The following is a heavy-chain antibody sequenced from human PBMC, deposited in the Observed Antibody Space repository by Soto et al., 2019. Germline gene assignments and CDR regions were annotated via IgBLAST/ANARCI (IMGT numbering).Heavy chain of an antibody. CDR1: GITFSSYG. CDR3: ARGGPYSYSNCWFCDY. V-gene: IGHV3-33*01. D-gene: IGHD6-13*01. CDR2: ISYDGNNK. Sequence: GGSLRLSSAASGITFSSYGMHWVRQAPGKGLEWVAAISYDGNNKYYADSVKGRFTISRDKSKNTLDLQMNILRVEDTDVSYCARGGPYSYSNCWFCDYWGQGTLVTFSS. J-gene: IGHJ4*02.